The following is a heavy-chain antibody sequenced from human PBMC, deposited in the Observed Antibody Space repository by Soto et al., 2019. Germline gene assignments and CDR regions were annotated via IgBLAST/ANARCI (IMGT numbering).Heavy chain of an antibody. CDR2: INHSGST. D-gene: IGHD6-6*01. CDR1: GGSVSGYY. J-gene: IGHJ4*02. CDR3: ARGRIAARPRYFDY. V-gene: IGHV4-34*01. Sequence: QVQLQQWGAGLLKPSETLSLTCAVYGGSVSGYYWSWIRQPTGKGLEWIGEINHSGSTNYNPSLKSRVTISVDTSKNQFSLKLSSVTAADTAVYYCARGRIAARPRYFDYWGQGTLVTVSS.